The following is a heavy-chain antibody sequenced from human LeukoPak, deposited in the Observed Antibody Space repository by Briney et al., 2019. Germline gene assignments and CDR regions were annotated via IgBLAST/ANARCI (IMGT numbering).Heavy chain of an antibody. CDR2: INPNSGGT. CDR1: GYTFTGYY. J-gene: IGHJ4*02. V-gene: IGHV1-2*02. D-gene: IGHD3-22*01. Sequence: ASVKVSCKASGYTFTGYYMHWVRQAPGQGLEWMGWINPNSGGTNYAQKFQGRVTMTRDTSISTAYVQWSSLKASDTAMYYCARQENYYDRSGYGETHYYFDYWGQGTLVTVSS. CDR3: ARQENYYDRSGYGETHYYFDY.